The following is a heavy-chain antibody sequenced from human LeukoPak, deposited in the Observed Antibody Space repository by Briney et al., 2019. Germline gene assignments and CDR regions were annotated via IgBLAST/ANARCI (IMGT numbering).Heavy chain of an antibody. CDR3: AKDVSYSSGCDY. Sequence: AGGSLRLSCEASGFTFSSYDIHGARQAPGKGLEWVAFIRYDGTNKYYVDSAKGRFTISRDNSKNTLYLQMNSLRAEYTAVYYCAKDVSYSSGCDYWGQGTLVTVSS. J-gene: IGHJ4*02. CDR1: GFTFSSYD. CDR2: IRYDGTNK. D-gene: IGHD6-19*01. V-gene: IGHV3-30*02.